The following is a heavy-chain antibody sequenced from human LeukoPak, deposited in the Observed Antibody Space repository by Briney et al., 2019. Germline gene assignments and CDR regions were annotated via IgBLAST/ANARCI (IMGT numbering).Heavy chain of an antibody. J-gene: IGHJ4*02. CDR1: GFTFSSYS. V-gene: IGHV3-21*01. Sequence: GGSLRLSCAASGFTFSSYSMNWVRQAPGKGLEWVSSISSSSSYIYYADSVKGRFTISRDNAKNSLYLQMNSLRDEDTALYYCARERVIAAAGDGFDSWVQGTLVTVSS. CDR2: ISSSSSYI. D-gene: IGHD2-21*01. CDR3: ARERVIAAAGDGFDS.